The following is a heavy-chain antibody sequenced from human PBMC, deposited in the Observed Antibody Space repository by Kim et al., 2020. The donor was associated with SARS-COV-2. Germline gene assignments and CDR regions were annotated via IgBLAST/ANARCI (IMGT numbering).Heavy chain of an antibody. CDR2: INHSGST. CDR1: GGSFSGYY. D-gene: IGHD2-2*01. Sequence: SETLSLTCAVYGGSFSGYYWSWIRQPPGKGLEWIGEINHSGSTNYNPSLKSRVTISVDTSKNQFSLKLSSVTAADTAVYYCARGLGRRSSTSSNPGSFYYYYYMDVWGKGTTVTVSS. J-gene: IGHJ6*03. V-gene: IGHV4-34*01. CDR3: ARGLGRRSSTSSNPGSFYYYYYMDV.